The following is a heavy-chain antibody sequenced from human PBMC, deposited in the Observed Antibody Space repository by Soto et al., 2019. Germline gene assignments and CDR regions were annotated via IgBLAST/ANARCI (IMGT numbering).Heavy chain of an antibody. J-gene: IGHJ6*02. CDR2: INSDGSST. V-gene: IGHV3-74*01. CDR3: ARNLVRGVYGMDV. CDR1: GFTFSSYW. D-gene: IGHD3-10*01. Sequence: GGSLRLSCAASGFTFSSYWIHWVRQAPGKGLVWVSRINSDGSSTSYADSVKGRFTISRDNAKNTLYLQMNSLRAEDTAVYYCARNLVRGVYGMDVWGQGTTVTVSS.